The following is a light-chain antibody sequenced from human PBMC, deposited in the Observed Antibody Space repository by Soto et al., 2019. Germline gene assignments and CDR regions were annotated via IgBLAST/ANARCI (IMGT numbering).Light chain of an antibody. CDR2: DVS. CDR3: SSYTSSSFNYV. J-gene: IGLJ1*01. Sequence: QSALTQPASMSGSPGQSITISCAGTSSDVGGYSYVSWYQQHPGKAPKLMIYDVSNRPSGVSNRFSGSKSGNTASLTISGLQPEDEADYYCSSYTSSSFNYVFGTGTKLTVL. CDR1: SSDVGGYSY. V-gene: IGLV2-14*01.